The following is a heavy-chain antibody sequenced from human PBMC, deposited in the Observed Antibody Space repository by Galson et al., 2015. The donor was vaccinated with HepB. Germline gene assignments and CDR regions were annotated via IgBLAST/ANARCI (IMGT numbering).Heavy chain of an antibody. Sequence: SETLSLTCTVSGGSISSSSYYWGWIRQPPGKGLEWIGSIYYSGGPYYRPSLNSRVTISLDTSKNQFSLNLRSVTAADTAVYYCASPAEGGAFDIWGQGTMVTVSS. CDR2: IYYSGGP. J-gene: IGHJ3*02. CDR1: GGSISSSSYY. V-gene: IGHV4-39*01. CDR3: ASPAEGGAFDI. D-gene: IGHD6-25*01.